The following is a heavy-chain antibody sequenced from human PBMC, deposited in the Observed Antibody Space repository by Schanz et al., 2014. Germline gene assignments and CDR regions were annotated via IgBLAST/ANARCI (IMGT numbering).Heavy chain of an antibody. D-gene: IGHD5-12*01. Sequence: EVQLVESGGDLVQPGGSLRLSCVGSGFTFTNYWMHWVRQSPGKGLVWVSGISGGLGTDTFYEDSVKGRFTISRDNARNTLYLQMNSLRPEDTALYFCARDEGRDGYNLAFDVWGQGTLVTVSS. J-gene: IGHJ3*01. CDR3: ARDEGRDGYNLAFDV. V-gene: IGHV3-74*01. CDR1: GFTFTNYW. CDR2: ISGGLGTDT.